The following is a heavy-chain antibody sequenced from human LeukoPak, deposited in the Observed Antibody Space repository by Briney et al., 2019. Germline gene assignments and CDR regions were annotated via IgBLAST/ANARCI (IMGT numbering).Heavy chain of an antibody. CDR1: GGSISSGGYS. CDR2: IYHSGST. V-gene: IGHV4-30-2*01. CDR3: ARAQTDYLHHNYKNYYDSFHAFDI. J-gene: IGHJ3*02. Sequence: SQTLSLTCAVSGGSISSGGYSWSWIRQPPGKGLEWIGYIYHSGSTYYNPSLKSRVTISVDRSKNQFSLKLSSVTAADTAVYYCARAQTDYLHHNYKNYYDSFHAFDIWGQGTMVTVSS. D-gene: IGHD3-22*01.